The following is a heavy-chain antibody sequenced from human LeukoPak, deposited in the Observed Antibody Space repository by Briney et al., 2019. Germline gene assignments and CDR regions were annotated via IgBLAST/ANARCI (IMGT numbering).Heavy chain of an antibody. V-gene: IGHV1-18*01. CDR3: ARDHGSGSYCDS. CDR1: GYTFNTYD. J-gene: IGHJ4*02. Sequence: ASVKVSCKAYGYTFNTYDITWVRQAPGQGLEWMGWISANNGNANYAQQFQGRVTMTTDTSTRTAYMELRSLRSDDTAVYYCARDHGSGSYCDSWGQGTLVTVSS. CDR2: ISANNGNA. D-gene: IGHD3-10*01.